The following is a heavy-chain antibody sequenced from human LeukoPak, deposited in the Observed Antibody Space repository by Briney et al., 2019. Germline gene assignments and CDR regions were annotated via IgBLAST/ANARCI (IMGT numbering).Heavy chain of an antibody. CDR3: ARQGRNWFDP. CDR2: IYYSGST. CDR1: GDSISSYY. V-gene: IGHV4-59*08. J-gene: IGHJ5*02. Sequence: SETLSLTCTVSGDSISSYYWSWIRQPPGKGLEWIGYIYYSGSTNYNPSLKSRVTISVDTSKNQFSLKLSSVTAADTAVYYCARQGRNWFDPWGQGTLVTVSS.